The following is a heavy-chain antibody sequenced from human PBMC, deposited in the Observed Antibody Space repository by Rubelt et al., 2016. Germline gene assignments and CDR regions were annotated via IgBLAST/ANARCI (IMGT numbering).Heavy chain of an antibody. CDR2: IRNDESNK. J-gene: IGHJ4*02. V-gene: IGHV3-30*02. CDR3: AKSEGSGYYYFDS. D-gene: IGHD3-22*01. Sequence: GLEWVAFIRNDESNKYYADSVKGRFTISRDNSKNTLYLQMNSLRAEDTAVYYCAKSEGSGYYYFDSWGQGTLVTVSS.